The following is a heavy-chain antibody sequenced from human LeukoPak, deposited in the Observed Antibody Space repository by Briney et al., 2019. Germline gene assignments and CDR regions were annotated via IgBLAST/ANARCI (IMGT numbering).Heavy chain of an antibody. D-gene: IGHD5-12*01. Sequence: SETLSLTCTVSGGSISGYYWSWIRQPAGKGLEWIGRIYTSGSTNYNPSLKSRVTMSVDTSKNQFSLKLSSVTAADTAVYYCARGGLDSGYGRMWGPYYYYGMDVWGQGTTVTVS. CDR1: GGSISGYY. CDR2: IYTSGST. J-gene: IGHJ6*02. CDR3: ARGGLDSGYGRMWGPYYYYGMDV. V-gene: IGHV4-4*07.